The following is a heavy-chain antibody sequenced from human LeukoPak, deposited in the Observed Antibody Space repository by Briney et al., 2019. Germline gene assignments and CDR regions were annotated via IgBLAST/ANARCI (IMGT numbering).Heavy chain of an antibody. D-gene: IGHD1-26*01. CDR3: AKGAKRVVGATTHWFDP. CDR2: ISSSGSTI. V-gene: IGHV3-48*03. J-gene: IGHJ5*02. CDR1: GFTLSSYE. Sequence: PGGSLRLSCAASGFTLSSYEMNWVRQAPGKGLEWVSYISSSGSTIYYADSVKGRFTISRDNSKNTLYLQMNSLRDEDTAVYYCAKGAKRVVGATTHWFDPWAREPWSPSPQ.